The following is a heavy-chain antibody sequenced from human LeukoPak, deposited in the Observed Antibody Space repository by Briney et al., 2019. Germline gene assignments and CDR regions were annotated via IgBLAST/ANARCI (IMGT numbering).Heavy chain of an antibody. Sequence: GGSLRLSCVFSGFTFSSFAMSWVRQPPGKALVWVSSLSGSGGSTYYADSVKGRFTISRDNSKNTLYLQMNSLRVEDTAVYYCAKDPHTGYSFAYWGQGTLVTVSS. CDR2: LSGSGGST. D-gene: IGHD5-18*01. CDR1: GFTFSSFA. V-gene: IGHV3-23*01. J-gene: IGHJ4*02. CDR3: AKDPHTGYSFAY.